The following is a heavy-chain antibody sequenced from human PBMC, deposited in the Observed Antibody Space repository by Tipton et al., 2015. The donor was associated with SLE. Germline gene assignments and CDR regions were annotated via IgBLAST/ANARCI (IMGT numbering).Heavy chain of an antibody. CDR2: IHHSGST. J-gene: IGHJ3*02. Sequence: TLSLTCAVSGGSISSNNWWSWVRQPPGKGLEWIGEIHHSGSTNYNPSLKSRVTMSLDKSKNQFSLKLSSVTAADTAVYYCAGIRVSGTYYTHAFDIWGQGTMVTVSS. CDR1: GGSISSNNW. D-gene: IGHD3-10*01. CDR3: AGIRVSGTYYTHAFDI. V-gene: IGHV4-4*02.